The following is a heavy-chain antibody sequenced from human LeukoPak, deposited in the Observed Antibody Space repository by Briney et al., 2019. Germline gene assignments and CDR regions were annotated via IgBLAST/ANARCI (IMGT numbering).Heavy chain of an antibody. CDR1: GGSFSGYY. CDR2: INHSGST. D-gene: IGHD5-12*01. V-gene: IGHV4-34*01. Sequence: SETLSLTCAVYGGSFSGYYWSWIRQPPGKGLEWIGEINHSGSTNYNPSLKSRVTISVDTSKNQFSLKLSSVTAADTAVYYCARDEGGYDFGYWGQGTLVTVSA. J-gene: IGHJ4*02. CDR3: ARDEGGYDFGY.